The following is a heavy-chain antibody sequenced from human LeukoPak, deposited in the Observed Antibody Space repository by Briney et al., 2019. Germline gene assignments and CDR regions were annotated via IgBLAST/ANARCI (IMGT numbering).Heavy chain of an antibody. CDR2: ISYDGSNK. V-gene: IGHV3-30*04. CDR1: GVTFSSYA. J-gene: IGHJ5*02. Sequence: PGGSLRLSCAASGVTFSSYAMHWVRQAPGKGLEWVAVISYDGSNKYYADSVKGRITISRDNSKNTLYLQMNSLRAEDTAVYYCARAGGSSGWYFDWFDPWGQGTLVTVSS. D-gene: IGHD6-19*01. CDR3: ARAGGSSGWYFDWFDP.